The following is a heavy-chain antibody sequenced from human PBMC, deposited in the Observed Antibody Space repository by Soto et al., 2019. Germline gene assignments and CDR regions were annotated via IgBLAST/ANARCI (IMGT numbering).Heavy chain of an antibody. V-gene: IGHV5-51*01. CDR1: GYSFTSYW. D-gene: IGHD2-15*01. CDR3: AGLWSSSYHHYNDYNWFDP. CDR2: IYPGDSDT. J-gene: IGHJ5*02. Sequence: PGESLKISCKGSGYSFTSYWIGWVRQMPGKGLEWMGIIYPGDSDTRYSPSFQGQVTISADKSISTAYLQWSSLKASDTAMYYCAGLWSSSYHHYNDYNWFDPWGQGTLVTVSS.